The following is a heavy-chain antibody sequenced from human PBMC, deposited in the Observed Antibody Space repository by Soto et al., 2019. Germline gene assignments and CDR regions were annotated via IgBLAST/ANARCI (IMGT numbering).Heavy chain of an antibody. CDR1: GFTFNTYG. CDR2: IAYDGTNK. Sequence: PGGSLRLSCAASGFTFNTYGMHWVRQAPGEGLEWVAVIAYDGTNKYYRDSVKGRFTVSRDNSKNTLYLLMNRLRPEATAVSYCQKVSDRHHAMDVWGQGTTVTVSS. V-gene: IGHV3-30*18. J-gene: IGHJ6*02. CDR3: QKVSDRHHAMDV.